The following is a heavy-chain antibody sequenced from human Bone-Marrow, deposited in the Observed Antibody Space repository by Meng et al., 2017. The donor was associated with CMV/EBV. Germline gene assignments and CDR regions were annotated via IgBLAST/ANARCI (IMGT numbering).Heavy chain of an antibody. CDR1: GFIFSSYG. J-gene: IGHJ6*02. D-gene: IGHD3/OR15-3a*01. CDR3: VKDPSDSYYYGTDV. CDR2: IRYDGSNK. Sequence: GGSLRLSCAASGFIFSSYGMHWVRQAPGKGLEWVAFIRYDGSNKYYADSVKGRFTISRDNSKNTLYLQMNSLRPEDTAVYNCVKDPSDSYYYGTDVWGQGTTVTVSS. V-gene: IGHV3-30*02.